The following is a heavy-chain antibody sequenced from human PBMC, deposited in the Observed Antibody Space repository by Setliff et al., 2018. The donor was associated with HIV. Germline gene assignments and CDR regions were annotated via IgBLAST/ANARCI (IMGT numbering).Heavy chain of an antibody. CDR3: ARGAIAVAGISYYYYGMDV. J-gene: IGHJ6*02. CDR1: GASISSDT. Sequence: PSETLSLTCIVSGASISSDTWSWIRQPPGKGLQWIGFIYNSEMINYNPSLKSRVSMSLDTSKNQFSLKLSSVTAADTAVYYCARGAIAVAGISYYYYGMDVWGQGTTVTVSS. CDR2: IYNSEMI. V-gene: IGHV4-59*12. D-gene: IGHD6-19*01.